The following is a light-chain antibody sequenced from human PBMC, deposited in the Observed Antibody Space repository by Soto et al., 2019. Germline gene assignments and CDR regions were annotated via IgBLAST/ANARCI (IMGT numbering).Light chain of an antibody. V-gene: IGKV3-11*01. CDR1: QSVSSY. CDR2: GAS. Sequence: EIVLTQSPSPLSLSPGERATLXXRTSQSVSSYLAWYQQKPGQAPRXLIYGASNGAAGIPARFSGTGSGTDFTLTISSLEPDDFAVYYCQQYANWPRTFGQGTKVDIK. CDR3: QQYANWPRT. J-gene: IGKJ1*01.